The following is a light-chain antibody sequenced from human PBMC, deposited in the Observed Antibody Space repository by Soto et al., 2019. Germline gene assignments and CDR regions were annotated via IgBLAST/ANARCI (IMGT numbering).Light chain of an antibody. CDR2: AAS. J-gene: IGKJ3*01. Sequence: DIQLTQSPSFLSASVGDRVTITCRASQAVSRYLAWYQQKPGKAPNLLIYAASTLRSGVPARFSGSGSVTEFTLTVSSMQPEDFATYCCQQLNSYVFAFGPGTKVDIK. V-gene: IGKV1-9*01. CDR1: QAVSRY. CDR3: QQLNSYVFA.